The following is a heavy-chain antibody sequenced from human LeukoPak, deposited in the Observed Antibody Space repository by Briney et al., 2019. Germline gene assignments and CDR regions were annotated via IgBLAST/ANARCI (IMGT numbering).Heavy chain of an antibody. V-gene: IGHV1-46*01. CDR1: GYTVTSYY. CDR3: ASSTPPGIVALDY. J-gene: IGHJ4*02. Sequence: ASVKVSCKASGYTVTSYYVHWVRQAPRQGLEWMGIINPRGGTTTYAQKFQGRVTMTRDMSTSTVFMELSSLRSDDTAIYYCASSTPPGIVALDYWGQGTLVTVSS. D-gene: IGHD6-13*01. CDR2: INPRGGTT.